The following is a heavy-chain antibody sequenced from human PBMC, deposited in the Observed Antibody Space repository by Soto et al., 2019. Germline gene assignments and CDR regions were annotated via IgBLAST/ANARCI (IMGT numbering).Heavy chain of an antibody. CDR1: GFSRSTSGVG. V-gene: IGHV2-5*05. D-gene: IGHD2-8*01. Sequence: QITLKESGPTLVKPTETLTLTCTFSGFSRSTSGVGVGWIRQPPGKALEWLALVYWADDKRYGPSLKSRLTIAKATSKNQVVLTMTYMDRVDTATYYCAHSGNTNGGAFDMWGQGTMVTVSS. J-gene: IGHJ3*02. CDR3: AHSGNTNGGAFDM. CDR2: VYWADDK.